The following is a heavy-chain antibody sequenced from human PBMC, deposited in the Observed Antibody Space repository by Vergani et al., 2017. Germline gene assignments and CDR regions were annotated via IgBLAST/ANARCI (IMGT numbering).Heavy chain of an antibody. J-gene: IGHJ4*02. V-gene: IGHV4-31*01. Sequence: QVQLQESGPGLVKPSQTLSLTCTVSGGSISSGGYYWSWIRQHPGKGLEWIGYIYYSGSTYYNPSLKSPVTISVDTSKNQFSLKLSSVTAADTAVYYCARGNYGSGSYFDYFDYWGQGTLVTVSS. CDR3: ARGNYGSGSYFDYFDY. D-gene: IGHD3-10*01. CDR2: IYYSGST. CDR1: GGSISSGGYY.